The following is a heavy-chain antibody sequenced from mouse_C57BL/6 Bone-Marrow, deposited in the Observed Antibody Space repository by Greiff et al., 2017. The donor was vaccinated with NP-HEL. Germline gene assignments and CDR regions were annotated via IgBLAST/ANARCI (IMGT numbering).Heavy chain of an antibody. D-gene: IGHD1-1*01. CDR1: GYTFTSYW. CDR2: INPSNGGT. Sequence: QVQLQQPGTELVKPGASVKLSCKASGYTFTSYWMHWVKQRPGQGLEWIGNINPSNGGTNYNEKFKSKATLTVDKSSSTAYMQLSSLTSEDSAVYDCARYADYYGSSYVYWYFDVWGTGTTVTVSS. J-gene: IGHJ1*03. V-gene: IGHV1-53*01. CDR3: ARYADYYGSSYVYWYFDV.